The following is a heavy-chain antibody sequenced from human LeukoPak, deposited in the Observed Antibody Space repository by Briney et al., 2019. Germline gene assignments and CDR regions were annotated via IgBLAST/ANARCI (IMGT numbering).Heavy chain of an antibody. CDR2: INPNSGGT. D-gene: IGHD5-18*01. CDR1: GYTFTGYY. CDR3: ASFPMVTTADS. J-gene: IGHJ4*02. Sequence: ASVKVSCKASGYTFTGYYMHWVRQAPGQGLEWMGWINPNSGGTNYAQKFQGRVTMTRDTSISTAYMQLSRVKSDETPVYYCASFPMVTTADSWGQGTLVTVSS. V-gene: IGHV1-2*02.